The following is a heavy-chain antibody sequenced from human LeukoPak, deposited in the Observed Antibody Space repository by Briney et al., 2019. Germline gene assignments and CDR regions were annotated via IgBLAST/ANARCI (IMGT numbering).Heavy chain of an antibody. CDR2: IYTGDSDT. Sequence: GESLQISSKASGSIFTNFWIGWVRPLPGKGLEWMGIIYTGDSDTKYSPSFQGQVTISADKSISTAYLQWSSLKASDTAMYYRATFRRFGGCEGDVWGQGTLVTVSS. CDR1: GSIFTNFW. V-gene: IGHV5-51*01. D-gene: IGHD2-15*01. CDR3: ATFRRFGGCEGDV. J-gene: IGHJ4*02.